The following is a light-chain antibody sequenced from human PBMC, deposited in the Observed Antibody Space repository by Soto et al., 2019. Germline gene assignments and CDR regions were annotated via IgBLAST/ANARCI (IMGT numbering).Light chain of an antibody. Sequence: QSALTQPASVSGSPGQSITISCTGISSDGDDYKDVSWYQQHPGKAPKLMIYEVTYRPSGVSNRFSGSKSGNTASLTISGLRAEDEADYNCSSYTSTSTVFGTGTKLTVL. J-gene: IGLJ1*01. CDR2: EVT. CDR1: SSDGDDYKD. CDR3: SSYTSTSTV. V-gene: IGLV2-14*01.